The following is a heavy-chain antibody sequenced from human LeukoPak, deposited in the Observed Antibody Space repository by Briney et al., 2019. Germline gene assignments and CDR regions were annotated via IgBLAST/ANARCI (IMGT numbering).Heavy chain of an antibody. J-gene: IGHJ4*02. CDR1: GFTFSNFW. Sequence: GGSLRLSCTASGFTFSNFWMGWVRQAPGKGLEWVANIKQDGSEKYYVDSVKGRFTISRDNAKNSLYLQMNSLRAEDTAVYYCARLIVVVPAAIAHFDYWGQGTLVTVSS. V-gene: IGHV3-7*01. CDR3: ARLIVVVPAAIAHFDY. CDR2: IKQDGSEK. D-gene: IGHD2-2*02.